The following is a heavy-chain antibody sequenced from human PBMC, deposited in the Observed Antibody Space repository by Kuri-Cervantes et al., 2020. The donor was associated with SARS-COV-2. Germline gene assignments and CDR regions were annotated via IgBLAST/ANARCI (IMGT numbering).Heavy chain of an antibody. Sequence: SLKISCAASGFTLDDYAMHWARQAPGKGLEWVSGISWNSGSIGYADSVKGRFTISRDNAKNSLYLQMNSLRAEDTAVYYCARSGGSGPSRHPLPPIALDYWGQGTLVTVSS. CDR1: GFTLDDYA. V-gene: IGHV3-9*01. CDR2: ISWNSGSI. J-gene: IGHJ4*02. D-gene: IGHD2-15*01. CDR3: ARSGGSGPSRHPLPPIALDY.